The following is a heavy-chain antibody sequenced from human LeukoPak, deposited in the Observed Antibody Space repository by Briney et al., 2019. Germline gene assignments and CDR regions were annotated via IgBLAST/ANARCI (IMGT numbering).Heavy chain of an antibody. D-gene: IGHD2-21*01. CDR1: GFSFSSYS. CDR2: IGTSGANT. Sequence: GGSLRLSCAASGFSFSSYSMNWVRQAPGKGLEWVSTIGTSGANTYHADSVKGRFTISRDNSKNTLYLQMNSLRAEDTAVYHCAKKSGDHFHFDFWGQGTLVTVSS. J-gene: IGHJ4*02. CDR3: AKKSGDHFHFDF. V-gene: IGHV3-23*01.